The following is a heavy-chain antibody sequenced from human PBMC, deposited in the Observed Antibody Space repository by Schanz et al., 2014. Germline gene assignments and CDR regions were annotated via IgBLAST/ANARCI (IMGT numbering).Heavy chain of an antibody. CDR1: GFSFSDYG. Sequence: LVESGGGVVQPGRSLRLSCAGSGFSFSDYGMHWVRQAPGRGLEWVAVISYHGSERYYADSVRGRFTISRDNSQNTLFLQMNSLRVEDTAVYYCSRFLTGLDYWGPGTLVTVSS. V-gene: IGHV3-30*03. CDR3: SRFLTGLDY. J-gene: IGHJ4*02. CDR2: ISYHGSER. D-gene: IGHD7-27*01.